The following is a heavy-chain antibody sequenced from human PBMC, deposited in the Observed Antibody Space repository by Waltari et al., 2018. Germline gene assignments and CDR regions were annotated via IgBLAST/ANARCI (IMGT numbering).Heavy chain of an antibody. CDR2: IYWNDDE. D-gene: IGHD2-21*01. CDR1: GFSLNTHEVG. CDR3: ASQSYCGGDCSPPYFDY. V-gene: IGHV2-5*01. J-gene: IGHJ4*02. Sequence: QITLKESGPTLVKPTQTLTLTCTFSGFSLNTHEVGVGWIRQPPGKALEWLANIYWNDDERYSPSLKSRLTITQDTSKNQLVLTMPNMEAVDTAPYYCASQSYCGGDCSPPYFDYWGQGILVTVSS.